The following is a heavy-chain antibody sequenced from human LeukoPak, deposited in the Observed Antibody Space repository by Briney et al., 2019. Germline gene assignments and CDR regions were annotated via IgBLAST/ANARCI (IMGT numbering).Heavy chain of an antibody. D-gene: IGHD6-19*01. CDR2: IIPIFGTA. J-gene: IGHJ4*02. CDR3: ARIAVAGTYFDY. CDR1: GGTFSSYA. Sequence: GASVKVSCKASGGTFSSYAISWVRQAPGQGLEWMGGIIPIFGTANYAQKFQGRVTITADESTSTAYMELSSLRSEDTAVYYCARIAVAGTYFDYWGQGALVTVSS. V-gene: IGHV1-69*13.